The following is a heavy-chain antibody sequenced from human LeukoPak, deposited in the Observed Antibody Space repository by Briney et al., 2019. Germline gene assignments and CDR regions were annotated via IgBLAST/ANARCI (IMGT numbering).Heavy chain of an antibody. CDR1: GFTFSGYW. V-gene: IGHV3-74*01. CDR3: GREGYNYGCYFDY. CDR2: INGDGSTT. Sequence: AGGSLRLSCAASGFTFSGYWMHWVRQAPGKGLVWVSRINGDGSTTTYADSVKGRFTISRDNAKNTLYLQMNSLRAGDTAVYYCGREGYNYGCYFDYWGQGTLVTVSS. D-gene: IGHD2-15*01. J-gene: IGHJ4*02.